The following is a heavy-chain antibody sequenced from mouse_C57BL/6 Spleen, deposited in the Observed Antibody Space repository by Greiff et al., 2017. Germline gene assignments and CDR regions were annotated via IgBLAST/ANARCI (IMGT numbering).Heavy chain of an antibody. Sequence: VKLMESGAELVKPGASVKISCKASGYAFSSYWMNWVKQRPGKGLEWIGQIYPGDGDTNYNGKFKGKATLTADKSSSTAYMQLSSLTSEDSAVYFCARGGYERGFAYWGQGTLVTVSA. V-gene: IGHV1-80*01. CDR3: ARGGYERGFAY. CDR1: GYAFSSYW. CDR2: IYPGDGDT. D-gene: IGHD2-3*01. J-gene: IGHJ3*01.